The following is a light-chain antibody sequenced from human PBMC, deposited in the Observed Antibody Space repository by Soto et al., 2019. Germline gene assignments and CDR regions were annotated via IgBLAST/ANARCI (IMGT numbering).Light chain of an antibody. Sequence: QSLLTQPPSVSAAPGQKITISCSGSRSNIGANFISWYQHLPGTAPKLLIYDNSKRPSGIPDRFSGSKSGTSGTLDISGLQTGDEADYFYGTWDSSLSAVVFGGGTKLTVL. J-gene: IGLJ2*01. CDR3: GTWDSSLSAVV. CDR1: RSNIGANF. V-gene: IGLV1-51*01. CDR2: DNS.